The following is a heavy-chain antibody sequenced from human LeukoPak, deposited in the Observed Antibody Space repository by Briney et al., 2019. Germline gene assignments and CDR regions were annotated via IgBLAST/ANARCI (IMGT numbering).Heavy chain of an antibody. D-gene: IGHD3-3*01. V-gene: IGHV3-33*01. J-gene: IGHJ6*02. CDR3: ARFDFWSKYGMDV. Sequence: SLRLSCAASGFTFXSYGMHWVRQAPGKGLEWVAVIWYDGSNKYYADSVKGRFTISRDNSKNTLYLQMNSLRAEDTAVYYCARFDFWSKYGMDVWGQGTTVTVSS. CDR2: IWYDGSNK. CDR1: GFTFXSYG.